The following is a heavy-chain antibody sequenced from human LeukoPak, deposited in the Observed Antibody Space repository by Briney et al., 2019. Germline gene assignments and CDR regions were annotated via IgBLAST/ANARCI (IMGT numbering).Heavy chain of an antibody. CDR2: ISPYNGKT. D-gene: IGHD6-19*01. J-gene: IGHJ4*02. CDR1: GYTFTSYA. CDR3: AASPYSSGRLGY. V-gene: IGHV1-18*01. Sequence: GASMKVSCKASGYTFTSYAISWVRQAPGQGLGWMGWISPYNGKTDYPRKFQGRVTMATDTSTSTAYMELTSLRSDETAVYYCAASPYSSGRLGYWGQGTLVTVSS.